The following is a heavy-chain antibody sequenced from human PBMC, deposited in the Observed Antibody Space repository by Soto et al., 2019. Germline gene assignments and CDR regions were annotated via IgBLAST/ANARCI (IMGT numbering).Heavy chain of an antibody. CDR3: ARGDREDILVVVGARQGEYDTDI. D-gene: IGHD2-15*01. CDR1: GFTFRNHA. V-gene: IGHV3-30-3*01. Sequence: QVQLVESGGGVVQPGGSLRLSCAASGFTFRNHAMHWVRQAPGKGLECLAVIAHDGSNAFYSDSVKGGFTVSSDNTKNTLYLYRNRLRSEDTGVYYCARGDREDILVVVGARQGEYDTDIWGKGTTVIVSS. J-gene: IGHJ6*04. CDR2: IAHDGSNA.